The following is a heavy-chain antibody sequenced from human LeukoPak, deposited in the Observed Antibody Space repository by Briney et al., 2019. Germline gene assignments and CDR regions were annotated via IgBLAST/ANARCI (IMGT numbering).Heavy chain of an antibody. CDR3: ARPAYSGRSDGFDI. J-gene: IGHJ3*02. CDR1: GYSFTNYW. D-gene: IGHD1-26*01. V-gene: IGHV5-51*01. CDR2: IYPGDSDT. Sequence: GESLKISCEASGYSFTNYWIGWVRQMPGKGLEWMGIIYPGDSDTRYSPSFQGQVTISADKSISTAYLQWSSLTASDTAMYYCARPAYSGRSDGFDIWGQGTMVTVSS.